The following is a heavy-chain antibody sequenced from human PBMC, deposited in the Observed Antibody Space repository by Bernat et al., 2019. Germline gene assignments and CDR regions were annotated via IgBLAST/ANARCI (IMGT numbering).Heavy chain of an antibody. Sequence: QVQLVQSGAEVKKPGASVKVSCKASGYTFTSYAMHWVRQAPGQRLEWMGWINAGNGNTKYSQKFQGRVTITRDTSASTAYMELSSRRSEDTAVYYCARVYLSSGIAVAGDTEGFDYWGQGTLVTVSS. CDR3: ARVYLSSGIAVAGDTEGFDY. CDR2: INAGNGNT. CDR1: GYTFTSYA. J-gene: IGHJ4*02. V-gene: IGHV1-3*01. D-gene: IGHD6-19*01.